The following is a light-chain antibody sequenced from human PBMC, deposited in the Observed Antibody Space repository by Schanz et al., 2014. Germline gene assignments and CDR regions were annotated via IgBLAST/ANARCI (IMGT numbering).Light chain of an antibody. Sequence: DIVMTQSPDSLAVSLGERATINCKSSQSVLYRSNNKNYLAWYRQNPGQPPKLLIYWASTRESGVPDRFSGSGSGTDFTLTISSLQAEDVAVYYCQQYYSSFSVTFGGGTKVEIK. CDR1: QSVLYRSNNKNY. V-gene: IGKV4-1*01. J-gene: IGKJ4*01. CDR2: WAS. CDR3: QQYYSSFSVT.